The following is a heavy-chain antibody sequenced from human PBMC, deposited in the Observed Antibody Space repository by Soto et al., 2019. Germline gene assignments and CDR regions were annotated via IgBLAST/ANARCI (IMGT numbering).Heavy chain of an antibody. Sequence: GGSLRLSCAASGFTFSSYSMNWVRQAPGKGLEWVSSISSSSSYIYYADSVKGRFTISRDNAKNSLYLQMNSLRAEDTAVYYCARALPAAIYAFDIWGQGTMVTVSS. CDR2: ISSSSSYI. CDR1: GFTFSSYS. J-gene: IGHJ3*02. CDR3: ARALPAAIYAFDI. V-gene: IGHV3-21*01. D-gene: IGHD2-2*01.